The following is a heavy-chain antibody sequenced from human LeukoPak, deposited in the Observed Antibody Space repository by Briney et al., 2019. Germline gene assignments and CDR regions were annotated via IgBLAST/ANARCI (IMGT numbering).Heavy chain of an antibody. V-gene: IGHV3-7*01. Sequence: GGSLRLSCAASGFSFSSYWMNWLRQAPGKRLEWLANIKVDGSQRYYADSLKGRFTISRDNAKNSLYLQMNSLRADDTAVYYCARDLDYFDYWGQGTLVTVSS. CDR1: GFSFSSYW. CDR3: ARDLDYFDY. J-gene: IGHJ4*02. CDR2: IKVDGSQR.